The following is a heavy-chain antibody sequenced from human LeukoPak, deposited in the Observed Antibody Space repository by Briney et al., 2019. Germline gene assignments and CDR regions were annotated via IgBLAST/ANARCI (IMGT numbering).Heavy chain of an antibody. J-gene: IGHJ6*02. CDR1: GGSISSYY. V-gene: IGHV4-4*07. CDR2: IYTSGST. D-gene: IGHD5-18*01. Sequence: PSETLSLTCTVSGGSISSYYWSWIRQPAGKGLEWIGRIYTSGSTNYNPSLKSRVTMSVDTSKNQFSLKLSSVTAAATAVYYCARGLKPGYPDYYYYGMDVWGQGTTVTVSS. CDR3: ARGLKPGYPDYYYYGMDV.